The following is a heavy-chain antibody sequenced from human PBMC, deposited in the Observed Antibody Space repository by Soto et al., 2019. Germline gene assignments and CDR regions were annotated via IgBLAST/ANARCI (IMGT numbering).Heavy chain of an antibody. CDR1: GGSVSSGSYY. CDR3: ARGLRGYSYIFDY. V-gene: IGHV4-61*01. D-gene: IGHD5-18*01. Sequence: SETLSLTCTVSGGSVSSGSYYWSWIRQPPGKGLEWIGYIYYSGSTNYNPSLKSRVTISVDTSKNQFSLKLSSVTAADTAVYYCARGLRGYSYIFDYWGQGTLVTVSS. CDR2: IYYSGST. J-gene: IGHJ4*02.